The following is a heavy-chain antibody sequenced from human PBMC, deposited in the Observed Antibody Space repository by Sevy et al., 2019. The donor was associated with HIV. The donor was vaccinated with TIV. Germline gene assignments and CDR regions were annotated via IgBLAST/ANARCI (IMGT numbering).Heavy chain of an antibody. CDR3: ARDQHDYAGNVRTGWFDP. V-gene: IGHV3-30-3*01. J-gene: IGHJ5*02. D-gene: IGHD4-17*01. Sequence: GGSLRLSCAASGFTFSSYSMHWVRQAPGKGLEWVAVISYDGNNKYYADSVKGRFTISRDNSKKILYVQMNSLRGEDTAVYYCARDQHDYAGNVRTGWFDPWGQGTLVTVSS. CDR2: ISYDGNNK. CDR1: GFTFSSYS.